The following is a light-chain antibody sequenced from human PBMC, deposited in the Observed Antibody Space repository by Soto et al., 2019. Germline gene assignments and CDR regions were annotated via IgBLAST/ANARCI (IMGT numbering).Light chain of an antibody. CDR2: NNN. V-gene: IGLV1-44*01. Sequence: QAVVTQPPSASGTPGQRVTISCSGSSSSIGRSYVYWYQQLPGTAPKLLIHNNNQRPSGVPDRVSGSKSGTSASLAISGLQSEDEADYYCAVWDDSVNGWVFGGGTKLTVL. CDR3: AVWDDSVNGWV. CDR1: SSSIGRSY. J-gene: IGLJ3*02.